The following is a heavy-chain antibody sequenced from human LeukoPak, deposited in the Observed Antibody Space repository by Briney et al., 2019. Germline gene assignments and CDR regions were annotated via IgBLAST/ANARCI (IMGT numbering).Heavy chain of an antibody. V-gene: IGHV3-9*03. D-gene: IGHD2-2*01. J-gene: IGHJ3*02. CDR3: AKDRQYQLPSHGAFDI. CDR1: GFTFDDYA. CDR2: ISWNSGSI. Sequence: PGRSLRLSCAASGFTFDDYAMHWVRQAPGKGLEWVSGISWNSGSIGYADSVKGRFTISRDNAKNSLYLQMNSLRAEDMALYYCAKDRQYQLPSHGAFDIWGQGTMVTVSS.